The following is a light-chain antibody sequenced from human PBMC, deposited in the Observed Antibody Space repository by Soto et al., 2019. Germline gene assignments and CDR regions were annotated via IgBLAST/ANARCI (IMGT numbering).Light chain of an antibody. CDR1: QGISSW. CDR3: QQGNFFPLT. V-gene: IGKV1-12*01. J-gene: IGKJ1*01. Sequence: DIQMTQSPTSVSAAVGDRVTITCRASQGISSWLAWYQVKPGRAPKLLIYSTSRVHGVPSRFGGSGSETDFTLTISDLQPEDSAIYYCQQGNFFPLTFGQGTKLEV. CDR2: STS.